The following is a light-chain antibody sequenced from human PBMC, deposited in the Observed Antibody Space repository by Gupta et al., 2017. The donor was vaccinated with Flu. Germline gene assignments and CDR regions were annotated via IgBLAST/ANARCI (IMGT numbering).Light chain of an antibody. V-gene: IGKV3-11*01. Sequence: EIVLTQSPATLSLSPGERATLPCRASQSVSSYLAWYQQKPGQAPRHLIYDASNRATGSPARVSGSGSGTDFTLTISSREPEDFAVYYCQQRSNWPWTFGQGTKVEIK. J-gene: IGKJ1*01. CDR1: QSVSSY. CDR3: QQRSNWPWT. CDR2: DAS.